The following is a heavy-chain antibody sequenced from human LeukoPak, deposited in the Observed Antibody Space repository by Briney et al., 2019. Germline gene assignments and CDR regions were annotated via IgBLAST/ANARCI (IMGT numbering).Heavy chain of an antibody. CDR3: ARDAVPEGDYPNWFDP. CDR1: GYTFTGYY. D-gene: IGHD4-17*01. CDR2: INPNSGGT. V-gene: IGHV1-2*02. Sequence: ASVKVSCKASGYTFTGYYMHWVRQAPGQGLEWMGWINPNSGGTNYAQKFQGRVTMTRDPSISTAYMELSRLRSDDTAVYYCARDAVPEGDYPNWFDPWGQGTLVTVSS. J-gene: IGHJ5*02.